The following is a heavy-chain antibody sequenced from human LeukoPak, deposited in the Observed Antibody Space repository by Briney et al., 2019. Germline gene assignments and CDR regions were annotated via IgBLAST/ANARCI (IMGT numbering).Heavy chain of an antibody. J-gene: IGHJ4*02. D-gene: IGHD3-22*01. CDR2: ISGNGAST. V-gene: IGHV3-23*01. CDR3: AKGVYDYDSSGYSN. CDR1: GLSFSTYA. Sequence: GGSLRLSCAASGLSFSTYAMNWVRQIAGKGPEWVSGISGNGASTFYADSVKGRFTISRDNSKNTLSLQMSSLRAEDTAIYYCAKGVYDYDSSGYSNWGQGTQVTVSS.